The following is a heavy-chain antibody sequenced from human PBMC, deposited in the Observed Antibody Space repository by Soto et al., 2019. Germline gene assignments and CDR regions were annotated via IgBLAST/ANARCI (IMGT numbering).Heavy chain of an antibody. CDR2: INDRGSI. D-gene: IGHD3-9*01. CDR1: GGSFSGYY. V-gene: IGHV4-34*01. J-gene: IGHJ2*01. CDR3: ARESHDILTERPWVWYFEL. Sequence: QVQLQQWGAGPLRPLETLSLTCGVSGGSFSGYYWAWIRQSPGKGLEWIGEINDRGSINYNPYLTSRVSISVDTSKNHYSLNLRSVTAADTAVYYCARESHDILTERPWVWYFELWGRGTLVTVSS.